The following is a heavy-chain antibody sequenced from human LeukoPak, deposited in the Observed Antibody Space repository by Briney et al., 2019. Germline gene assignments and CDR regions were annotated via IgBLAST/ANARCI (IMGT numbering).Heavy chain of an antibody. Sequence: PSETLSLTCTVSGGSISSYYWSWIRQPPGKGLEWIGYIYYSGSTNYNPPLKSRVTISVDTSKNQFSLKLSSVTAADTAVYYCARVPAAGNSPYNWFDPWGQGTLVTVSS. CDR2: IYYSGST. D-gene: IGHD6-13*01. CDR3: ARVPAAGNSPYNWFDP. CDR1: GGSISSYY. J-gene: IGHJ5*02. V-gene: IGHV4-59*01.